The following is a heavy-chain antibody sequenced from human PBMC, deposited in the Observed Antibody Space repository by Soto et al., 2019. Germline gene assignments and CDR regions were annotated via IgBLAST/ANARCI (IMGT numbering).Heavy chain of an antibody. D-gene: IGHD6-13*01. CDR1: GGSISSYY. V-gene: IGHV4-59*01. Sequence: QVQLQESGPGLVKPSETLSLTCTVSGGSISSYYWSWIRQPPGKGLEWIGYIYYSGSTNYNPSLKSRVTLSVDTSKNQCSLKLSSVTAADTAVYYCARDYGYSSSWYDYWGQGTLVTVSS. CDR3: ARDYGYSSSWYDY. CDR2: IYYSGST. J-gene: IGHJ4*02.